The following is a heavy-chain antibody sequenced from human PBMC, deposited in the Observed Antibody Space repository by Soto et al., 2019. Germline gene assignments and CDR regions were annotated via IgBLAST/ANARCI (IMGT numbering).Heavy chain of an antibody. D-gene: IGHD3-16*01. V-gene: IGHV3-11*01. Sequence: QMQLVESGGGLVEPGGSLRLSCVASGFTFSDHYMSWIRQAPVKGPEWVSYISRSGSTIYYADSVKGRFTISRDNSKNSLYLQMYSLRAEDTAMYYCGRDPELWDENVATRPSTYYYGMDVWGQGTTVTGS. CDR2: ISRSGSTI. J-gene: IGHJ6*02. CDR1: GFTFSDHY. CDR3: GRDPELWDENVATRPSTYYYGMDV.